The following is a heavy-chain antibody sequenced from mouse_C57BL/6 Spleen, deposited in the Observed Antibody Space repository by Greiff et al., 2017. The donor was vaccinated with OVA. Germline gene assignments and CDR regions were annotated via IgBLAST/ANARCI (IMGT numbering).Heavy chain of an antibody. CDR3: ARRGWSAWFAY. V-gene: IGHV1-69*01. CDR1: GYTFTSYW. CDR2: IDPSDSYT. Sequence: QVQLQQPGAELVMPGASVKLSCKASGYTFTSYWMHWVKQRPGQGLERIGEIDPSDSYTNYNQKFKGKSTLTVDKSSSTAYMQLSSLTSEDSAVYYCARRGWSAWFAYWGQGTLVTVSA. J-gene: IGHJ3*01. D-gene: IGHD2-3*01.